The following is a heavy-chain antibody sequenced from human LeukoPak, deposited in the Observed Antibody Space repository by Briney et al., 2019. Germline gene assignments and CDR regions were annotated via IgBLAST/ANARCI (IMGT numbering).Heavy chain of an antibody. V-gene: IGHV3-21*01. CDR3: ARAGSSSWVMTTNWFDP. D-gene: IGHD6-13*01. J-gene: IGHJ5*02. CDR2: ISSTSSYI. CDR1: GFTFSSYS. Sequence: KSGESLRLSCAASGFTFSSYSMNWVRQAPGKGLEWVSSISSTSSYIYYADSAKGRFTISRDNAKNSLYLQVNSLKAEDTAVYYCARAGSSSWVMTTNWFDPWGQGTLVTVSS.